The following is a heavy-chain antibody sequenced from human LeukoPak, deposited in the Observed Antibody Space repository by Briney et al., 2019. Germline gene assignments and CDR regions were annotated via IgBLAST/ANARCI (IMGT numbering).Heavy chain of an antibody. J-gene: IGHJ4*02. V-gene: IGHV3-23*01. CDR2: SSGSGGGT. CDR3: AKRGVVIRVILVGFHKEAYYFDS. Sequence: GGSLRLSCAVSGITLSNYGMSWVRQDPGKGLEWVAGSSGSGGGTYYADSVKGRFTTSRDNPKNTLYLQMNSLRAEDAAVYFCAKRGVVIRVILVGFHKEAYYFDSWGQGALVSVSS. D-gene: IGHD3-22*01. CDR1: GITLSNYG.